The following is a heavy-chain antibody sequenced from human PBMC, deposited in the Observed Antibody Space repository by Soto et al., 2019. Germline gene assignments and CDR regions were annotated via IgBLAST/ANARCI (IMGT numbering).Heavy chain of an antibody. V-gene: IGHV4-30-4*01. CDR3: ARVYCGGDCYPYYNYGMDV. Sequence: QVQLQASGPGLVKPSQTLSLTCTVSGGSISSGDYYWSWIRQPPGKCLEWIGYIYYSGSTYYNPALNSLVTISVDTSKNQFSRKLSSVTAADTAVYYCARVYCGGDCYPYYNYGMDVWGQGTTVTVSS. D-gene: IGHD2-21*02. CDR2: IYYSGST. CDR1: GGSISSGDYY. J-gene: IGHJ6*02.